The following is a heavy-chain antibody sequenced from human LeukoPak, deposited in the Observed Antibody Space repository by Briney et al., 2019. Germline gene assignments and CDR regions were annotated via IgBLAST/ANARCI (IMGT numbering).Heavy chain of an antibody. CDR2: IYHSGST. V-gene: IGHV4-4*02. CDR1: GGSISSSNW. D-gene: IGHD4-11*01. CDR3: TRVSGHYSNFDY. Sequence: SETLSLTCAVSGGSISSSNWWSWVRQPPGKGLEWIGEIYHSGSTNYNPSLKSRVTISVDKSKNQFSLKLSSVTAADTAVYYCTRVSGHYSNFDYRGQGTLVTVSS. J-gene: IGHJ4*02.